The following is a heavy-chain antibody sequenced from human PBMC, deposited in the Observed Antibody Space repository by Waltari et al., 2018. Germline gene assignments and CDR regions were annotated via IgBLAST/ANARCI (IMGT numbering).Heavy chain of an antibody. CDR3: ARGRSYDFWSGYSRHYFDY. J-gene: IGHJ4*02. CDR1: GGSFSGYY. CDR2: SKQSGST. V-gene: IGHV4-34*01. Sequence: QVQLQQWGAGLLKPSETLSLTCAVYGGSFSGYYWSWIRQPPGKGLEWIGESKQSGSTNDNPSRKSRDTISVDTSKNQFSLKLSSVTAADTAVYYWARGRSYDFWSGYSRHYFDYWGQGTLVTVSS. D-gene: IGHD3-3*01.